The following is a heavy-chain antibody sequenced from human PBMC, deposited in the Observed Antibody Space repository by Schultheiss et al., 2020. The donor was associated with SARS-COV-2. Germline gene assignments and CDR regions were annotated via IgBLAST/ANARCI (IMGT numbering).Heavy chain of an antibody. CDR3: ARATRVESLFSVRGGSFDF. D-gene: IGHD5-24*01. CDR1: GGSISSDTYY. Sequence: LRLSCVVSGGSISSDTYYWSWIRQPPGKGLEWIGYVYFSGSTYYNPSLRSRVTMSLDAAQNHFSLKLTSVTAADTAVYFCARATRVESLFSVRGGSFDFWGRGALVTVSS. J-gene: IGHJ4*02. V-gene: IGHV4-30-4*01. CDR2: VYFSGST.